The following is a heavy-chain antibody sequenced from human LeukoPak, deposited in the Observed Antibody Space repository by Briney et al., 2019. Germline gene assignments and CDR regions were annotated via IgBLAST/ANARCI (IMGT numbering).Heavy chain of an antibody. CDR2: ISHDGTNK. CDR3: ASEDVDIGDF. J-gene: IGHJ4*02. D-gene: IGHD5-12*01. Sequence: PGGSLRLSCAASGFTFTNAGIHWVRLAAGKGLEWVSFISHDGTNKYYSDSVDGRFTVSRLNSQNTVHLQMTDLRPDDTATYYCASEDVDIGDFWGQGTLVTVSS. CDR1: GFTFTNAG. V-gene: IGHV3-30*01.